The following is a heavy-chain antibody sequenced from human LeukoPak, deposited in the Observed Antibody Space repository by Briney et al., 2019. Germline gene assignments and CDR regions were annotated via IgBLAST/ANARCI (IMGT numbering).Heavy chain of an antibody. J-gene: IGHJ4*02. CDR1: GGTFSSYA. D-gene: IGHD3-22*01. Sequence: SVKVSCKASGGTFSSYAISWVRQAPGQGLEWVGRIIPILGIANYAQKFQGRVTITADKSTSTAYMELSSLRSEDTAVYYCASYYYDSSGYYVYWGQGTLVTVSS. CDR3: ASYYYDSSGYYVY. V-gene: IGHV1-69*04. CDR2: IIPILGIA.